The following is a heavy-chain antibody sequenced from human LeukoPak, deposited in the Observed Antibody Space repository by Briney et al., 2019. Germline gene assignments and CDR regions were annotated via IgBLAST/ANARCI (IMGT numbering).Heavy chain of an antibody. J-gene: IGHJ4*02. CDR1: GFTFSRYR. D-gene: IGHD2-8*02. V-gene: IGHV3-74*01. CDR2: MNTDGSRT. Sequence: GGSLRLSCAASGFTFSRYRMHWVRQAPGKGLVWVSRMNTDGSRTDYADSVKGRFTISRDNAKNILYLQMNSLGAEDTAVYSCASDFTGRDDYWGQGTLVTVSS. CDR3: ASDFTGRDDY.